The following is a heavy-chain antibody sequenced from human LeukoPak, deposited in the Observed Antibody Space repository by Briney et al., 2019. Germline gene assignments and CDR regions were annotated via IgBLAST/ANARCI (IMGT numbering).Heavy chain of an antibody. CDR3: AKKGYYDGSGYYMYYFDH. V-gene: IGHV3-23*01. D-gene: IGHD3-22*01. CDR2: ISGSGGTA. Sequence: GGSLRLSCAASGFTFSIYAMSWVRQAPGKGLEWVSAISGSGGTAYYADSVKGRFTISRDNSKNTLYLQMNSLRAEDTAVYYCAKKGYYDGSGYYMYYFDHWGQGTLVTVSS. J-gene: IGHJ4*02. CDR1: GFTFSIYA.